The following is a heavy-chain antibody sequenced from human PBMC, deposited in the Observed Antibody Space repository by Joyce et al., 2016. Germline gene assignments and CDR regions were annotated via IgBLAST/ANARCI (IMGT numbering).Heavy chain of an antibody. V-gene: IGHV4-34*01. CDR1: GGSFRGYY. D-gene: IGHD4-17*01. J-gene: IGHJ6*03. CDR2: INQSGST. Sequence: QVQLQQWGAGLLKPSETLSLTCAVYGGSFRGYYWSWIRQPPGKGLEWIGEINQSGSTNYNPSLKSRVTISVDTSKNQFSLKLSAVTAADTAVYYCARRGGLDGVFDYYYMDVWGKGTTVTVSS. CDR3: ARRGGLDGVFDYYYMDV.